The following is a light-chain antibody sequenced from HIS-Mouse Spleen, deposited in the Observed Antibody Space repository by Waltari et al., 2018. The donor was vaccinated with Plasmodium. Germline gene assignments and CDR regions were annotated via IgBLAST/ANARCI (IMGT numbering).Light chain of an antibody. CDR1: QSVSSSY. V-gene: IGKV3-20*01. J-gene: IGKJ5*01. Sequence: TQSPGTLSLSPGERATLSCRASQSVSSSYLAWYQQKPGQAPRLLIYGASSRATGIPDRFSGSGSGTDFTLTISRLEPEDFAVYYCQQYGSSPSTFGQGTRLEIK. CDR3: QQYGSSPST. CDR2: GAS.